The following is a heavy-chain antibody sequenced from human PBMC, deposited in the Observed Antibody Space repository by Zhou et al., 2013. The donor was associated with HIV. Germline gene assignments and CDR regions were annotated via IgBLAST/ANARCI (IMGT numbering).Heavy chain of an antibody. D-gene: IGHD4-4*01. CDR3: ARVGYSNYGGFDY. V-gene: IGHV1-69*05. CDR1: GGTFSNYA. J-gene: IGHJ4*02. CDR2: IIPIFEAA. Sequence: QVQLVQSGAEVKKPGSSVKVSCKASGGTFSNYAISWVRQAPGQGLEWMGGIIPIFEAASYAQKFQDRLTITTDESTTTAYMDLSSLRSEDTAVYYCARVGYSNYGGFDYWGQGTLVTVSS.